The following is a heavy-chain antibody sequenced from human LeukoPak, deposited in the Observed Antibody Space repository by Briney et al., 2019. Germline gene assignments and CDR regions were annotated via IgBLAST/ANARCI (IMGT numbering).Heavy chain of an antibody. D-gene: IGHD2-8*01. V-gene: IGHV7-4-1*02. CDR3: ARWDGGYCTNGVCYNYMDV. Sequence: ASVKVSCKASGYTFTSYAMNWVRQAPGQGLEWMGWINTNTGNPTYAQGFTGRFVFSLDTSVSTAYLQISSLKAEDTAVYYCARWDGGYCTNGVCYNYMDVWGKGTTVTVSS. J-gene: IGHJ6*03. CDR1: GYTFTSYA. CDR2: INTNTGNP.